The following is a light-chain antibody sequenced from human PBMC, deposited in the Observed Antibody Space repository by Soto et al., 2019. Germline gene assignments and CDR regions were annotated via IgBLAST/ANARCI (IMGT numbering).Light chain of an antibody. CDR1: SSDVGGYIY. Sequence: QSALTQPASVSGSPGQSITISCTGTSSDVGGYIYVSWYQQHPGKAPKLMIYDVNNRPSGVSNRFSGSKSGNTASLTISGLQTEDEADYYCAAWDDSLSGVVFGGGTKVTVL. CDR3: AAWDDSLSGVV. V-gene: IGLV2-14*03. J-gene: IGLJ2*01. CDR2: DVN.